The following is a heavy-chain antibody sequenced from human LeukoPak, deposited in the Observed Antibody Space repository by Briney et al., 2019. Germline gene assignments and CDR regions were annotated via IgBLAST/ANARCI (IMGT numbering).Heavy chain of an antibody. Sequence: PGGSLRLSCAASGFTFSSYWMSWVRQAPGKGLEWVANIKQDGSEKYYVDSVKGRFTISRDNAKNSLYLQMNSLRAEDTAVYYCARSDKSNSGSYSDYWGQGTLVTVSS. CDR1: GFTFSSYW. CDR2: IKQDGSEK. J-gene: IGHJ4*02. D-gene: IGHD1-26*01. CDR3: ARSDKSNSGSYSDY. V-gene: IGHV3-7*02.